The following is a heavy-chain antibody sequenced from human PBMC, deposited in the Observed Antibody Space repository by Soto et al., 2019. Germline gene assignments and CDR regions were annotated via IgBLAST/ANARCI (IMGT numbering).Heavy chain of an antibody. CDR1: GGSISHSNW. D-gene: IGHD3-22*01. Sequence: SETLSLTCTVSGGSISHSNWCCFVRPPPGKGLEWIGEIYHSGSTNYNPSLKSRVTISVDTSKNQFSLKLSSVTAADTAVYYCVRDSVGASYYDSSGDFEYWGQGTLVTVS. CDR2: IYHSGST. J-gene: IGHJ4*02. V-gene: IGHV4-4*02. CDR3: VRDSVGASYYDSSGDFEY.